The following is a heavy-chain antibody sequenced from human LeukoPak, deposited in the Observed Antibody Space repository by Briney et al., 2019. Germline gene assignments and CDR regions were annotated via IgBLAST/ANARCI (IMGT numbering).Heavy chain of an antibody. CDR2: ISAGNGDT. CDR1: GYTFTSYA. Sequence: GASVKVSCKASGYTFTSYAIHWVRQAPGQRLEWMGWISAGNGDTKYSQNFQGRVTFISNTSATTAFMELGSLRSEDAAVYYCARDSGSGSNDHWGQGTLVTVSS. V-gene: IGHV1-3*01. D-gene: IGHD1-26*01. CDR3: ARDSGSGSNDH. J-gene: IGHJ5*02.